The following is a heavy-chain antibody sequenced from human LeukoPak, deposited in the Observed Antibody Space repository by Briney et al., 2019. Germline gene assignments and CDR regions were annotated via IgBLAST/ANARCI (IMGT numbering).Heavy chain of an antibody. D-gene: IGHD1-14*01. V-gene: IGHV3-23*01. Sequence: PSGGSLRLSCTSSGFTFSSDAMTWVRQAPGKGLEWVSSISGSGDGTYYADSVKGRFTISRDNSKNTLYLQMNSLRAEDTAVYYCANKPAGFDPWGQGTLVTVSS. CDR2: ISGSGDGT. CDR1: GFTFSSDA. CDR3: ANKPAGFDP. J-gene: IGHJ5*02.